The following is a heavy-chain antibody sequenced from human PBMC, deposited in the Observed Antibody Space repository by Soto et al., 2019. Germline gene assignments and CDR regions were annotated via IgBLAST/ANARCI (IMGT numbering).Heavy chain of an antibody. Sequence: YATTNYAQKFQGRVTITADESTNTAYMELSSLRSEDTAVYYCAKTPPRTTATAYYFDYWGQGTLVTVSS. CDR2: YATT. D-gene: IGHD4-17*01. J-gene: IGHJ4*02. V-gene: IGHV1-69*01. CDR3: AKTPPRTTATAYYFDY.